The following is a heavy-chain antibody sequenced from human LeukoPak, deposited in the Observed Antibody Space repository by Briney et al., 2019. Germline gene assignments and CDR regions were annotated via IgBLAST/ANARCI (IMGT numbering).Heavy chain of an antibody. J-gene: IGHJ4*02. CDR2: INGNGSST. V-gene: IGHV3-74*01. D-gene: IGHD6-6*01. Sequence: GGSLRLPCAASGFTFSSYWMHWVRHAPGKGLVWVSRINGNGSSTDYADSVKGRFTISRDNAKNTLYLQMNSLRAEDTAVYYCARLSYRPESSIAARPYDYWGQGALVTVSS. CDR3: ARLSYRPESSIAARPYDY. CDR1: GFTFSSYW.